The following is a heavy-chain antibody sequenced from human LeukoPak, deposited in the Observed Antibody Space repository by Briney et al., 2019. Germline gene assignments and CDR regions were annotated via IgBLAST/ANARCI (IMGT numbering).Heavy chain of an antibody. J-gene: IGHJ5*02. D-gene: IGHD3-3*01. V-gene: IGHV3-9*01. CDR1: GFIFDDYA. CDR2: ITWNSGRK. CDR3: ARGFYNGVNWFDP. Sequence: AGGSLRLSCAASGFIFDDYALHWVRQVPGKGLEWVSGITWNSGRKDYADSVKGRFTISRDNAKNSLYLQMNSLRAEDTAVYYCARGFYNGVNWFDPWGQGTLVTVSS.